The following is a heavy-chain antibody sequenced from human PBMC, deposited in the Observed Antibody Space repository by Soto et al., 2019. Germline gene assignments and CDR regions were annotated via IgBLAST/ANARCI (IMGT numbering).Heavy chain of an antibody. D-gene: IGHD1-1*01. Sequence: GGSLRLSCRASGFTFKCYTMNWVRQSPGKGLEWVSSISIRSNYIHYADSVKGRFTISRDNAKNTLFLEMTSLRADDTALYYCARGASDSRTETQPTRGGMGDWGQGTTVTVSS. CDR3: ARGASDSRTETQPTRGGMGD. CDR2: ISIRSNYI. J-gene: IGHJ6*02. CDR1: GFTFKCYT. V-gene: IGHV3-21*04.